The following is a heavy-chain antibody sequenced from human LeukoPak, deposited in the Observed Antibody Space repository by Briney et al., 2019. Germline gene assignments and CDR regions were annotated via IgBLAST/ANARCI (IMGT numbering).Heavy chain of an antibody. CDR1: GGSISNYY. D-gene: IGHD3-10*01. CDR3: ARGLNYYGSGSLDY. CDR2: IYYSGST. J-gene: IGHJ4*02. Sequence: SETLSLTCTVSGGSISNYYWSWIRQPPGKGLEWIGYIYYSGSTNYNPSLKSRVTISVDTSKNQFSLKLSSVTAADTAVYYRARGLNYYGSGSLDYWGQGTLVTVSS. V-gene: IGHV4-59*01.